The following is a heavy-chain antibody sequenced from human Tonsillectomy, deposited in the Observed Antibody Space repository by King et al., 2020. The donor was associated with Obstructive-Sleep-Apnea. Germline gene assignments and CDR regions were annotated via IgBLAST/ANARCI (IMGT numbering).Heavy chain of an antibody. CDR2: ISWNSGRI. Sequence: VQLVESGGGLVQPGRSLRLSCAASGFTFDDYAMHWVRQAPGKGLEWVSGISWNSGRIGYADSVKGRFTISRDSATNSLYLQMNSLRAEDTALYYCAKDIKDVVVVPGAVLMEGDYYYYGMDVWGQGTTVTVSS. CDR1: GFTFDDYA. J-gene: IGHJ6*02. D-gene: IGHD2-2*01. V-gene: IGHV3-9*01. CDR3: AKDIKDVVVVPGAVLMEGDYYYYGMDV.